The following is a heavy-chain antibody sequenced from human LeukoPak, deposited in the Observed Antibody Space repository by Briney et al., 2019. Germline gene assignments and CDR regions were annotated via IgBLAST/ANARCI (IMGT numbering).Heavy chain of an antibody. Sequence: SETLSLTCTVSGGSISSSSYYWGWIRQPPGKGLQWIGRIYISGSTNYNPSLKSRVTMSIDTSKNQFSLKLRSVTAADTAVYYCARDRGTWNDDGFDYWGQGTLATVSS. CDR2: IYISGST. D-gene: IGHD1-1*01. V-gene: IGHV4-39*07. CDR1: GGSISSSSYY. CDR3: ARDRGTWNDDGFDY. J-gene: IGHJ4*02.